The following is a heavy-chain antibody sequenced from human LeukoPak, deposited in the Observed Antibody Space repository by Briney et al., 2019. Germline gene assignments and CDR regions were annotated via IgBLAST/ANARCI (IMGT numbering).Heavy chain of an antibody. CDR2: ISGSGGST. J-gene: IGHJ4*02. Sequence: GGSLRLSCAASGFTFSSYAMSWARQAPGKGLEWVSAISGSGGSTYYADSVKGRFTISRDNSKNTLYLQMNSLRAEDTAVYYCAMTPRYSSSWYLFDYWGQGTLVTVSS. D-gene: IGHD6-13*01. V-gene: IGHV3-23*01. CDR3: AMTPRYSSSWYLFDY. CDR1: GFTFSSYA.